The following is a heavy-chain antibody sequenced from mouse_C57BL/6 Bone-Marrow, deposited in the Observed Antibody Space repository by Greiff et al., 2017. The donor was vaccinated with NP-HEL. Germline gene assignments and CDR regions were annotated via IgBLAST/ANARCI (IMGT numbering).Heavy chain of an antibody. V-gene: IGHV1-69*01. CDR2: IDPSDSYT. D-gene: IGHD1-1*01. Sequence: QVQLQQPGAELVMPGASVKLSCKASGYTFTSYWMHWVKQRPGQGLEWIGEIDPSDSYTNYNQKFKGKSTLTVDKSSSTAYMQLSSLTSEDSAVYYCARLTPGFAYWGQGTLVTVSA. CDR3: ARLTPGFAY. CDR1: GYTFTSYW. J-gene: IGHJ3*01.